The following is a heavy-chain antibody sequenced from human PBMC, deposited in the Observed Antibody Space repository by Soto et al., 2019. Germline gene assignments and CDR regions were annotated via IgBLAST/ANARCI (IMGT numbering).Heavy chain of an antibody. D-gene: IGHD6-13*01. J-gene: IGHJ6*04. CDR3: ARYKTSNSWSGAGMDV. Sequence: ASVKVSCKASGYTFTSYRITWVRQAPGQGLEWMGWISPDNGHTNYAQNLQGRVAMTTDTSTGTAYMELRSLRSDDTAVYYCARYKTSNSWSGAGMDVSGKGTTVTVSA. CDR2: ISPDNGHT. CDR1: GYTFTSYR. V-gene: IGHV1-18*04.